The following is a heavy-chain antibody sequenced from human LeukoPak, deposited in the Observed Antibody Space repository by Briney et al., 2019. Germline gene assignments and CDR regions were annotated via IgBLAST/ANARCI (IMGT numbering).Heavy chain of an antibody. V-gene: IGHV4-30-4*08. D-gene: IGHD1-26*01. J-gene: IGHJ6*02. Sequence: LRLSCAASGFTFSNYAMSWVRQAPGKGLEWIGYMYYSGSTYYNPSLKSRVTISEDTSKNQISLKLTSVTAADTAVYYCARDKWVKAGNTWQHYGMDVWGQGTTVTVSS. CDR3: ARDKWVKAGNTWQHYGMDV. CDR1: GFTFSNYA. CDR2: MYYSGST.